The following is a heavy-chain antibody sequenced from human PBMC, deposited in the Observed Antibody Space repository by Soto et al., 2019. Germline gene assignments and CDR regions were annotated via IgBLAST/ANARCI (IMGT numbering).Heavy chain of an antibody. J-gene: IGHJ5*02. D-gene: IGHD2-2*01. CDR1: GGTFSSYA. V-gene: IGHV1-69*01. CDR3: ARVGYCSSTSCKGNWFDP. CDR2: IIPIFGTA. Sequence: QVQLVQSGAEVKKPGSSVKVSCKASGGTFSSYAISWVLQALGHGLALMGGIIPIFGTANYAQKFKGRVTITSEESTSTAHMELSSLRSEDTAVYYCARVGYCSSTSCKGNWFDPCGQGTLVTVSS.